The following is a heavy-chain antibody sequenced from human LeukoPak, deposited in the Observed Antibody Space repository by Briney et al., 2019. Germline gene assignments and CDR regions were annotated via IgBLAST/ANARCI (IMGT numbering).Heavy chain of an antibody. CDR2: IYPGDSDT. J-gene: IGHJ4*02. V-gene: IGHV5-51*01. CDR1: GYIFTTYW. D-gene: IGHD6-13*01. Sequence: GESLKISCKGSGYIFTTYWVVWVRQMPGKGLEWMGIIYPGDSDTRYSPSFQGQVTISADKSISTAYLQWSSLKASDTAMYYCARGGEIAAAGTDFDYWGQGTLVTVSS. CDR3: ARGGEIAAAGTDFDY.